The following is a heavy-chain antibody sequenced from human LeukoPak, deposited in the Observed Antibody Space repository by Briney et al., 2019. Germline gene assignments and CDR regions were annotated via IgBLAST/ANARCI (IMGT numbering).Heavy chain of an antibody. D-gene: IGHD3-10*01. CDR2: IGISGGST. J-gene: IGHJ4*02. CDR1: GFTFSTYC. V-gene: IGHV3-23*01. CDR3: AKDHGSGSFYNLPGY. Sequence: PGGSLRLSCAASGFTFSTYCMSWVRQAPGEGLEWVSGIGISGGSTYYADSVKGRFTISRDNSKNTLYLQMNTLRAEDTAFYYCAKDHGSGSFYNLPGYWGQGTLVTVSS.